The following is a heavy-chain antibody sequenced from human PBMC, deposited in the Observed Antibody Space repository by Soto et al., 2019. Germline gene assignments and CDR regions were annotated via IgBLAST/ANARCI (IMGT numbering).Heavy chain of an antibody. CDR3: ARDRGRSWPRDYFAY. CDR2: IWYDGSNK. Sequence: GGSLRLSCAASGFTFSSYGMHWVRQAPGKGLEWVAVIWYDGSNKYYADSVKGRFTISRDNSKNTLYLQMNSLRAEDTAVYYCARDRGRSWPRDYFAYWGQGTLVTVSS. J-gene: IGHJ4*02. D-gene: IGHD6-13*01. CDR1: GFTFSSYG. V-gene: IGHV3-33*01.